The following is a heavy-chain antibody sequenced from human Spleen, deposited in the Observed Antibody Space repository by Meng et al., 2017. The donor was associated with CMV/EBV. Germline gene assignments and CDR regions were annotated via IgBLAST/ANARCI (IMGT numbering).Heavy chain of an antibody. J-gene: IGHJ4*02. CDR3: AKEAAYEYYFDY. CDR1: GFTFSSYG. Sequence: GGSLRLSCAASGFTFSSYGMHWVRQAPGKGLEWVAFIRYDGSNKYYADSVKGRFTISRDNSKNTLYLQMNSLRAEDTAVYYCAKEAAYEYYFDYWGQGTLVTVSS. V-gene: IGHV3-30*02. CDR2: IRYDGSNK. D-gene: IGHD5-12*01.